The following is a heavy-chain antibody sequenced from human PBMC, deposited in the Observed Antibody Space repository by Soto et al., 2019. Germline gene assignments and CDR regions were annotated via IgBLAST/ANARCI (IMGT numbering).Heavy chain of an antibody. J-gene: IGHJ6*02. D-gene: IGHD1-26*01. Sequence: SETLSLTCTVSGGSISSHYWSWVRQAPGKGLEWIGHIYYRGSTTYNPSLRSRSTISVDTSNNQLSLKLNSVTTADTAVYYCARDGREASGMDVWGQGTKVTVSS. CDR2: IYYRGST. CDR1: GGSISSHY. V-gene: IGHV4-59*11. CDR3: ARDGREASGMDV.